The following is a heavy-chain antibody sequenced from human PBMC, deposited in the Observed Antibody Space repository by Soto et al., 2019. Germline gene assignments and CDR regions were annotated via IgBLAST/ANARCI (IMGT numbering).Heavy chain of an antibody. CDR2: IWYDGITK. V-gene: IGHV3-33*01. CDR1: GLTFSNYG. CDR3: ATVDNYYGSAF. D-gene: IGHD3-10*01. Sequence: QEQLVESGGGVVQPGTSLRLSCAASGLTFSNYGMHWVRQAPGKGLEWVAVIWYDGITKFYADSVQGRFSISRDNSKNTLHLQMNSLTAEDTAVYFCATVDNYYGSAFWGQGTLVTVSP. J-gene: IGHJ4*02.